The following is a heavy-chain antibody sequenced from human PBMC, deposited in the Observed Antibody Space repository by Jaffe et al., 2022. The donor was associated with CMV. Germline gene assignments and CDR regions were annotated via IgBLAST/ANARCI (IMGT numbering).Heavy chain of an antibody. CDR2: ISWNSGSI. Sequence: EVQLVESGGGLVQPGRSLRLSCAASGFTFDDYAMHWVRQAPGKGLEWVSGISWNSGSIGYADSVKGRFTISRDNAKNSLYLQMNSLRAEDTALYYCAKDSVDYGGSNWYFDLWGRGTLVTVSS. D-gene: IGHD4-17*01. CDR1: GFTFDDYA. CDR3: AKDSVDYGGSNWYFDL. V-gene: IGHV3-9*01. J-gene: IGHJ2*01.